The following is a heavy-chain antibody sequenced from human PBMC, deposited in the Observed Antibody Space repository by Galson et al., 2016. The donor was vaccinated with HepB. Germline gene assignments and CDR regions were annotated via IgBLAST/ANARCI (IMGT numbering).Heavy chain of an antibody. D-gene: IGHD4-17*01. V-gene: IGHV1-18*01. CDR2: ISAYNGDT. CDR1: GYIGSSYG. J-gene: IGHJ4*02. Sequence: SVKVSCKASGYIGSSYGISWVRQAPGQGLEWMGRISAYNGDTNYAQKFQGRVTMTTDTSTSTAYMEVRSLRSDDTAVYYCASSACSTTSCYGDLEYWGQGALVTVSS. CDR3: ASSACSTTSCYGDLEY.